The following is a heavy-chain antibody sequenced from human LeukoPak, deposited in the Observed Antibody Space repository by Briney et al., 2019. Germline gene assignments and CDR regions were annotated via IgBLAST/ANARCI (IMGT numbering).Heavy chain of an antibody. CDR1: GYGFTSYW. Sequence: GESLQISCKASGYGFTSYWIGWVRQMPGKGMEWMGMIYPGDSHTRDSTSFQGQVNISAAKSINTAYLQWSILKASDTAMYYCARHIARCWPYFDVWGQGALVTVSS. J-gene: IGHJ4*02. D-gene: IGHD4/OR15-4a*01. CDR2: IYPGDSHT. V-gene: IGHV5-51*01. CDR3: ARHIARCWPYFDV.